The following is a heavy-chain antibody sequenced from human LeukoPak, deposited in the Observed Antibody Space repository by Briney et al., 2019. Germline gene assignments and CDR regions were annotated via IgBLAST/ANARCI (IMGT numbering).Heavy chain of an antibody. CDR1: GGSISSYY. D-gene: IGHD6-19*01. V-gene: IGHV4-59*01. Sequence: PSETLSLTCTVSGGSISSYYWSWIRQPPGKGLEWLGYNYYSGSTNYNPSLKSRVTISVDTSKNQFSLKLSSVTAADTAVYYCARDGEQWDPTHTWFDPWGQGTLVTVSS. CDR3: ARDGEQWDPTHTWFDP. J-gene: IGHJ5*02. CDR2: NYYSGST.